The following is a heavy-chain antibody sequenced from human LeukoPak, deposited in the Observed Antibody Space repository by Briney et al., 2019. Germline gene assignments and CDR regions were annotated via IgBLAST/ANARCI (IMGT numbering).Heavy chain of an antibody. CDR1: GFTFSDYY. V-gene: IGHV3-11*01. D-gene: IGHD1-26*01. J-gene: IGHJ3*02. Sequence: GGSLRLSCAASGFTFSDYYMSWIRQAPGKGLEWVSYISSSGSTIYYADSVKGRFTISRDNAKNSLYQQMNSLRAEDTAVYYCARYRGVGVDAFDIWGQGTMVTVSS. CDR2: ISSSGSTI. CDR3: ARYRGVGVDAFDI.